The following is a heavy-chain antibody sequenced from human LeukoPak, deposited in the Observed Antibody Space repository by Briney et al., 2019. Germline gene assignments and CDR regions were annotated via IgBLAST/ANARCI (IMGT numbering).Heavy chain of an antibody. CDR2: IKTDGSEK. J-gene: IGHJ4*02. CDR1: GFTFSSYW. V-gene: IGHV3-7*01. CDR3: AREGTLRAHWDPFDY. Sequence: PGGSLRLSCVASGFTFSSYWMSWVRQAPGKGLEWVAIIKTDGSEKYYVDSVKGRFTISRDNAWNSLYLQMNSLRGEDTAVYYCAREGTLRAHWDPFDYWGQGTLVTVSS. D-gene: IGHD7-27*01.